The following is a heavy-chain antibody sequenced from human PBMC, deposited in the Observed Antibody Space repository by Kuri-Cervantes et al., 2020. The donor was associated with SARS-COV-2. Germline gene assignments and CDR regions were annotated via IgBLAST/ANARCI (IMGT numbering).Heavy chain of an antibody. V-gene: IGHV4-34*01. Sequence: ESLKISCAASGFTFSSYSMNWVRQAPGKGLEWIGEINHSGSTNYNPSLKSRVTISVDTSKNQFSLKLSSVTAADTAVYYCARYLYGSGSYYNSYYFDYWGQGTLVTVSS. J-gene: IGHJ4*02. CDR2: INHSGST. D-gene: IGHD3-10*01. CDR3: ARYLYGSGSYYNSYYFDY. CDR1: GFTFSSYS.